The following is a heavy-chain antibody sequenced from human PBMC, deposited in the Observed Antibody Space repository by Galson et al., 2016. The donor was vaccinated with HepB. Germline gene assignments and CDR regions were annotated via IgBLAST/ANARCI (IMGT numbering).Heavy chain of an antibody. CDR3: ARDLHSGSYTFDY. J-gene: IGHJ4*02. V-gene: IGHV3-48*02. CDR1: GFTFSSFS. Sequence: SLRLSCAASGFTFSSFSMNWVRQAPGRGLEWVSYISSSTIIYYADSVKGRFTISTDNAKNSLYLQMNSLRDEDTAVYYCARDLHSGSYTFDYWGRGTLVTVSS. D-gene: IGHD1-26*01. CDR2: ISSSTII.